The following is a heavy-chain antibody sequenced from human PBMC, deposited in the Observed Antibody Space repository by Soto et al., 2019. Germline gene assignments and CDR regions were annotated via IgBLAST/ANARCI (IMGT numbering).Heavy chain of an antibody. CDR3: ARASDYYDSSGYYYGNFDY. CDR1: GGSISSGGYY. Sequence: QVQLQESGPGLVKPSQTLSLTCTVSGGSISSGGYYWSWIRQHPGKGLEWIGDIYYGGSTYYNPSLKRRVTISVETSKHQFSLKLSSVTAADTAVYYCARASDYYDSSGYYYGNFDYWGQGTLVTVSS. V-gene: IGHV4-31*03. D-gene: IGHD3-22*01. J-gene: IGHJ4*02. CDR2: IYYGGST.